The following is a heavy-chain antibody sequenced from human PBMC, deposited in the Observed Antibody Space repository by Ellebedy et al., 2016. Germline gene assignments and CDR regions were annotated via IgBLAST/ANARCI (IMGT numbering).Heavy chain of an antibody. J-gene: IGHJ4*02. CDR1: GGTFGSFD. CDR3: ASDHGGSYFSF. V-gene: IGHV1-69*13. Sequence: ASVKVSCKASGGTFGSFDIGWLRQAPGQGLEWMGSIIPVFGTVRYAQKFQNRLTITADEASTTGYMELTSLRNDDTAVYYCASDHGGSYFSFWGQGSTIIVSS. D-gene: IGHD2-15*01. CDR2: IIPVFGTV.